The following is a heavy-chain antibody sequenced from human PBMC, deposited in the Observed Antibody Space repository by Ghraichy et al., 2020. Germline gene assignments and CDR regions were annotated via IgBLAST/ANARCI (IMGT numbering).Heavy chain of an antibody. CDR2: ISSSSSYI. CDR3: ARVRKRYYDFWSGYYTGGDYYHGMDV. D-gene: IGHD3-3*01. J-gene: IGHJ6*02. CDR1: GFTFSSYS. Sequence: GGSLRLSCAASGFTFSSYSMNWVRQAPGKGLEWVSSISSSSSYIYYADSVKGRFTISRDNAKNSLYLQMNSLRAEDTAVYYCARVRKRYYDFWSGYYTGGDYYHGMDVWGQGTTVTVSS. V-gene: IGHV3-21*01.